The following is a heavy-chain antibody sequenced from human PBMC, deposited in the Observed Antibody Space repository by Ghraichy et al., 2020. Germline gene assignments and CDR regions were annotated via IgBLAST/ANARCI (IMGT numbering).Heavy chain of an antibody. J-gene: IGHJ4*02. Sequence: ASVKVSCKASGSTFTDKYMNSVRQAPGQGLEWMGWINPNRGDTNYAQRFQGRVTMTRDTSISTVYMELSSLRSDDTAVYYCGRNVDTSAGPSFDYWGQGTLVTVSS. CDR3: GRNVDTSAGPSFDY. CDR1: GSTFTDKY. D-gene: IGHD5-18*01. CDR2: INPNRGDT. V-gene: IGHV1-2*02.